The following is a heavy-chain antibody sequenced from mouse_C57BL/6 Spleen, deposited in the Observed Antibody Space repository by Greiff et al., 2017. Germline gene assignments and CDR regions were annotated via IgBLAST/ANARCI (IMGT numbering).Heavy chain of an antibody. CDR2: IYPSDSET. D-gene: IGHD1-1*01. CDR1: GYTFTSYW. V-gene: IGHV1-61*01. J-gene: IGHJ1*03. CDR3: ASSDYYCGRSLRYFDV. Sequence: QVQLQQPGAELVRPGSSVKLSCKASGYTFTSYWMDWVKQRPGQGLEWIGNIYPSDSETHYNQKFKDKATLTVDKSSSTAYMQLSSLTSEDSAVYYCASSDYYCGRSLRYFDVWGTGTTVTVSS.